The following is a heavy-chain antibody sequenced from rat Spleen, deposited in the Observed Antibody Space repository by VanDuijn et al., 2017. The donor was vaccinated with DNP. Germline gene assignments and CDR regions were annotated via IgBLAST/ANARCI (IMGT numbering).Heavy chain of an antibody. V-gene: IGHV5-46*01. CDR2: ISTNGGTS. J-gene: IGHJ2*01. CDR3: ARSELAYFAY. D-gene: IGHD5-1*01. CDR1: GFTFSTFP. Sequence: EVQLLESGGGLVQPGRSMKLSCAASGFTFSTFPMAWVRQAPTKGLEWVASISTNGGTSYYRDSVKGRFTISRDNAKSTLYLQMNSLRSEDTATYYCARSELAYFAYWGQGVMVTVSS.